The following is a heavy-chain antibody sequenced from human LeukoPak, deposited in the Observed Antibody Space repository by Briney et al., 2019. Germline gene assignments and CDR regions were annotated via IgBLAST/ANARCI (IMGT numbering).Heavy chain of an antibody. Sequence: GASVKVSCKASGYTFTSYDINWVRQGTGQGLEWMGWMNPNSGNTGYAQKFQGRVTMTRNTSISTAYMELSSLRSEDTAVYYCARGRSWSGYSHYYYYYMDVWGKGTTVTVSS. V-gene: IGHV1-8*01. CDR3: ARGRSWSGYSHYYYYYMDV. CDR2: MNPNSGNT. J-gene: IGHJ6*03. D-gene: IGHD3-3*01. CDR1: GYTFTSYD.